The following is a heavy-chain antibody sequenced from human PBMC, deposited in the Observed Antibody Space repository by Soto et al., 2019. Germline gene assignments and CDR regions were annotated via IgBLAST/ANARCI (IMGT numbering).Heavy chain of an antibody. CDR1: GGSFSGYY. CDR2: INHSLST. CDR3: ARTMQLWTECGFLSSYDILTGYTRYYFDY. V-gene: IGHV4-34*01. D-gene: IGHD3-9*01. Sequence: PSETLSLTCAVYGGSFSGYYWSWIRQPPGKGPEWIGEINHSLSTNYNPSLKSRVTISVDTSKNQFSLKLSSVTAADTAVYSFARTMQLWTECGFLSSYDILTGYTRYYFDYWGQGTLVTVSS. J-gene: IGHJ4*02.